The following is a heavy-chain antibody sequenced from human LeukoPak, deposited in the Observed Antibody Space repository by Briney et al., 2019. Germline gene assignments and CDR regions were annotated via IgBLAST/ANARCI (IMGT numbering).Heavy chain of an antibody. CDR3: ARDPAEYDFWSGYHDY. CDR2: ISSSSSYI. J-gene: IGHJ4*02. CDR1: GFTVSSNY. V-gene: IGHV3-21*01. Sequence: GALRLSCAASGFTVSSNYMSWVRQAPGKGLEWVSSISSSSSYIYYADSVKGRFTISRDNAKNSLYLQMNSLRAEDTAVYYCARDPAEYDFWSGYHDYWGQGTLVTVSS. D-gene: IGHD3/OR15-3a*01.